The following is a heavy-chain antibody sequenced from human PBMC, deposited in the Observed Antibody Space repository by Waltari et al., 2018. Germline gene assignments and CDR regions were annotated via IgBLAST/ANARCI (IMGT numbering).Heavy chain of an antibody. CDR1: GGSVSGYY. J-gene: IGHJ1*01. CDR3: ARYTSSWSKYIQY. Sequence: QVQLQQWGAGLLKPSETLSLTCGLYGGSVSGYYWSWIRQPPGKGLEWLVEINHMGAVEYNPALRGRATMSVDTSKNQVYLEVTSVTAADTANYYCARYTSSWSKYIQYWGRGSLVTVSS. D-gene: IGHD6-19*01. CDR2: INHMGAV. V-gene: IGHV4-34*02.